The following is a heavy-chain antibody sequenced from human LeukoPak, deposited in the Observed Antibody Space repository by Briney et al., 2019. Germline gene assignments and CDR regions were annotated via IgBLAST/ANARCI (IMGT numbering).Heavy chain of an antibody. V-gene: IGHV4-59*12. D-gene: IGHD3-22*01. CDR1: GGSISGYH. J-gene: IGHJ3*02. CDR3: AREWSDSSGYFRLYGAFDI. Sequence: SETLSLTCNVSGGSISGYHWSWIRQPPGKGLEWLGYIYYSGSSNYNPSLKSRVTISVDTSKNQFSLKLSSVTAADTAVYYCAREWSDSSGYFRLYGAFDIWGQGTMVTVSS. CDR2: IYYSGSS.